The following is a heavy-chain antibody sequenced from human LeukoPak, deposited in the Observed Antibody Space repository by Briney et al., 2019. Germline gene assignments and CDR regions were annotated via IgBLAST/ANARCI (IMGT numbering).Heavy chain of an antibody. CDR2: ISDSAGTT. CDR1: GFTFSSYA. V-gene: IGHV3-23*01. J-gene: IGHJ4*02. Sequence: GGSLRLSCAASGFTFSSYAMSWVRQAPGKGLELLSAISDSAGTTYYADSVKGRFTISRDNSKNRLYLQMNSLRAEDTAVYYCAKGSDNVVKPTAAYGPLDYWGQGTLVTVSS. D-gene: IGHD2-2*01. CDR3: AKGSDNVVKPTAAYGPLDY.